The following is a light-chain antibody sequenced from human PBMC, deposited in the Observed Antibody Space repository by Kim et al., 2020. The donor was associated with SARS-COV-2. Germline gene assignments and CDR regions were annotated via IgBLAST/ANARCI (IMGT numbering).Light chain of an antibody. V-gene: IGLV1-44*01. Sequence: GQRVTISRSGTSSNIGSYAVNWYQQLPGTAPKLLIYSNNQRPSGVPDRFSGSKSGTSASLAISGLQSEDEADYYCAAWDDSLNGPVFGGGTQLTVL. CDR1: SSNIGSYA. CDR3: AAWDDSLNGPV. CDR2: SNN. J-gene: IGLJ2*01.